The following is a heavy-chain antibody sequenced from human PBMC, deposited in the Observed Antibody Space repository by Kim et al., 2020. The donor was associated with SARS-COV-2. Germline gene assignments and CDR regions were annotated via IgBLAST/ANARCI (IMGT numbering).Heavy chain of an antibody. D-gene: IGHD5-12*01. V-gene: IGHV4-34*01. Sequence: SETLSLTCAVYGGSFSGYYWSWIRQPPGKGLEWIGEINHSGSTNYNPSLKSRVTISVDTSKNQFSLKLSSVTAADTAVYYCARVGDVVALDYWGQGTLVTVSS. CDR1: GGSFSGYY. CDR2: INHSGST. CDR3: ARVGDVVALDY. J-gene: IGHJ4*02.